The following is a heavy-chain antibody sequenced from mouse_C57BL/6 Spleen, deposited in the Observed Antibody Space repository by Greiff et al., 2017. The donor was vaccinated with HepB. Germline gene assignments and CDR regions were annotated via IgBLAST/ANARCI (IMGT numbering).Heavy chain of an antibody. D-gene: IGHD1-1*01. V-gene: IGHV1-39*01. CDR2: INPNDGTT. CDR3: ANAPFYCGSWYLDF. CDR1: GYSFTDYN. Sequence: VQLQQSGPELVKPGASVKISCKASGYSFTDYNMNWVKQSNGKSLEWIGVINPNDGTTSYNQKFKGKATLTVDQSSSPAYMQLNSLTSEDSAVYYCANAPFYCGSWYLDFWGTGTTVTVSS. J-gene: IGHJ1*03.